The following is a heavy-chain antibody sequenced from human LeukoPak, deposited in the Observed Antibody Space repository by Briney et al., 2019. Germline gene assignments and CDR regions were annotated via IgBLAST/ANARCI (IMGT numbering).Heavy chain of an antibody. CDR2: INHSGST. CDR3: ARGFFASSSSPLDY. J-gene: IGHJ4*02. V-gene: IGHV4-34*01. CDR1: GGSFSGYY. Sequence: SETLSLTCAVYGGSFSGYYWSWIRQPPGKGLEWIGEINHSGSTNYNPSLESRVTISVDTSKNQFSLKLSSVTAADTAVYYCARGFFASSSSPLDYWGQGTLVTVSS. D-gene: IGHD6-13*01.